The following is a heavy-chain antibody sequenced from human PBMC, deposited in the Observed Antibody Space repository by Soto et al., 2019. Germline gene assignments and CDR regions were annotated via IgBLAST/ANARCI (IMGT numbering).Heavy chain of an antibody. V-gene: IGHV3-15*01. Sequence: EVQLVESGGGLVKPGGSLRLSCAASGFTFSNAWMSWVRQAPGKGLEWVGRIKSEVKGGTTDYAAPVKGRFTISRDDSKSTLYLQMNSLKTEDTALYYCTTVLATDGEFDYWGQGTLVTVPS. D-gene: IGHD6-13*01. CDR1: GFTFSNAW. CDR2: IKSEVKGGTT. J-gene: IGHJ4*02. CDR3: TTVLATDGEFDY.